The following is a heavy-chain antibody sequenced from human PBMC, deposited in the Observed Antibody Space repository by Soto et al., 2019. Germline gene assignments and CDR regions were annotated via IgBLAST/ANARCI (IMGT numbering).Heavy chain of an antibody. CDR2: ISSSGDYT. CDR3: ASDRDTMMRGVYQH. D-gene: IGHD3-10*01. J-gene: IGHJ1*01. CDR1: GFIFSDYY. Sequence: QVQLVESGGGLVKPGGSLRLSCAASGFIFSDYYMHWIRQAPGKGLEWVSYISSSGDYTNYADSVKGRVTVSRDNAKNSLYLQMSSLRAEDTAVYYCASDRDTMMRGVYQHWGQGTLVTVSS. V-gene: IGHV3-11*05.